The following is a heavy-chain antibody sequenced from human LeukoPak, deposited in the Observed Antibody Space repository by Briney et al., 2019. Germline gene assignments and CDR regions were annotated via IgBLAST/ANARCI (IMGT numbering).Heavy chain of an antibody. J-gene: IGHJ3*02. V-gene: IGHV5-51*01. D-gene: IGHD1-26*01. CDR1: GYSFTSYL. CDR3: ARRQVGSGIYAFDI. CDR2: IYPGDSDT. Sequence: NRGESLKISCKGSGYSFTSYLIGRVRQMPEKGLEWMGIIYPGDSDTRYSPSFQGQVTISADKSISTAYLQWSSLKASDTAMYYCARRQVGSGIYAFDIWGQGTMVTVSS.